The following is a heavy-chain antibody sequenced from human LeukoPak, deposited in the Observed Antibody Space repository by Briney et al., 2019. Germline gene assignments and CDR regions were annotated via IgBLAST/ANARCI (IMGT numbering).Heavy chain of an antibody. V-gene: IGHV4-59*08. J-gene: IGHJ4*02. Sequence: SETLSLTCTVSGGSISSYYWSWIRQPPGKGLEWIAYISDIGSINYNPSLKSRVTISLDTSKNQFSLKLSSVTATDTAVYYCAGHHPHNTVDFWGQGTLVTVSS. CDR2: ISDIGSI. CDR3: AGHHPHNTVDF. CDR1: GGSISSYY. D-gene: IGHD2-8*02.